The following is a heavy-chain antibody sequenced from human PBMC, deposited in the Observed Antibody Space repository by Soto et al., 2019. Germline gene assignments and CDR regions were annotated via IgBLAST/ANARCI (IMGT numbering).Heavy chain of an antibody. CDR2: ISGSGGST. Sequence: GGSLRFSCAASGFTFSSYAMSWVRQAPGKGLEWVSAISGSGGSTYYADSVKGRFTISRDNSKNTLYLQMNSLRAEDTAVYYCAKNSGSYYWGRGDPYYYFDYWGQGTLVTVSS. D-gene: IGHD1-26*01. V-gene: IGHV3-23*01. J-gene: IGHJ4*02. CDR1: GFTFSSYA. CDR3: AKNSGSYYWGRGDPYYYFDY.